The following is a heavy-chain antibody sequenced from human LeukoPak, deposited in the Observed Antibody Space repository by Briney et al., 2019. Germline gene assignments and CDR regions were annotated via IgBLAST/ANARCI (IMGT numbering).Heavy chain of an antibody. CDR2: ISWNSGSI. D-gene: IGHD3-10*01. Sequence: GRSLRLSCAASGFTFDDYAMHWVRQAPGKGLEWVSGISWNSGSIGYADSVKGRITISRDDAKNSLYLQMNSLRAEDTALYYCAKDYGSGSYGNWFDPWGQGTLVTVSS. V-gene: IGHV3-9*01. J-gene: IGHJ5*02. CDR1: GFTFDDYA. CDR3: AKDYGSGSYGNWFDP.